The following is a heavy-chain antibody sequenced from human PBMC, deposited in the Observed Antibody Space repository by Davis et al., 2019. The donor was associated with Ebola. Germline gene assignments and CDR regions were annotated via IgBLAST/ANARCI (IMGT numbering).Heavy chain of an antibody. CDR1: GGSISSYY. J-gene: IGHJ4*02. Sequence: MPSETLSLTCPLSGGSISSYYWSWIRQPPGKGLEWIGYIYYSGSTNYNPSLKSRVTISVDTSKNQFSLKLSSVTAADTAVYYCARNTGGYSYGRFDYWGQGTLVTVSS. V-gene: IGHV4-59*08. CDR3: ARNTGGYSYGRFDY. CDR2: IYYSGST. D-gene: IGHD5-18*01.